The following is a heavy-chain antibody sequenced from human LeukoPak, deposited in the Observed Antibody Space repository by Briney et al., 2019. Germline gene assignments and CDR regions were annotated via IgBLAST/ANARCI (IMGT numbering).Heavy chain of an antibody. D-gene: IGHD5-24*01. CDR2: INPNSGGT. CDR3: ALVEMAVGGAFDI. CDR1: GYTFTSYG. V-gene: IGHV1-2*02. Sequence: GASVKVSCKASGYTFTSYGISWVRQAPGQGLEWMGWINPNSGGTNYAQKFQGRVTMTRDTSISTAYMELSRLRSDDTAVYYCALVEMAVGGAFDIWGQGTMVTVSP. J-gene: IGHJ3*02.